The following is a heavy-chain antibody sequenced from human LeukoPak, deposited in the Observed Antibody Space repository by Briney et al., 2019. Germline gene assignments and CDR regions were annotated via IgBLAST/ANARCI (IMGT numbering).Heavy chain of an antibody. CDR3: ARDGTVTCDY. CDR1: GGSFSGYY. D-gene: IGHD4-17*01. V-gene: IGHV4-34*01. CDR2: INHSGST. Sequence: SETLSLTWAVYGGSFSGYYWSWIRQPPGKGLEWIGEINHSGSTNYNPSLKSRVTISVDTSKNQFSLKLSSVTAADTAVYYCARDGTVTCDYWGQGTLVTVSS. J-gene: IGHJ4*02.